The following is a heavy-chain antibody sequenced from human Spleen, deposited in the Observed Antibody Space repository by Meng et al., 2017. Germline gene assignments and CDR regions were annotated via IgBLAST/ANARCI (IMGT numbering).Heavy chain of an antibody. CDR1: GGIFSNYV. CDR2: MNPNSGNT. V-gene: IGHV1-8*01. CDR3: ARGWEMATDI. J-gene: IGHJ3*02. D-gene: IGHD5-24*01. Sequence: ASVKVSCKALGGIFSNYVIGWVRQATGQGLEWMGWMNPNSGNTGYAQKFQGRVTITADKSTSTAYMELSSLRSEDTAVYYCARGWEMATDIWGQGTMVTVSS.